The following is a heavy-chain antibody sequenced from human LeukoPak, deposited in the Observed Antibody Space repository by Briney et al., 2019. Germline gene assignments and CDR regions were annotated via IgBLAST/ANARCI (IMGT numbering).Heavy chain of an antibody. CDR3: ARGDYGSGSYLPD. V-gene: IGHV3-33*01. CDR1: GFTFSSYG. D-gene: IGHD3-10*01. J-gene: IGHJ4*02. Sequence: PGGSLRLSCAASGFTFSSYGMHWVRQAPGKGLEWVAVIWYDGSNKYYADSVKGRFTISRDNSKNTLYLQMNSLRAEDTAVYYCARGDYGSGSYLPDWGQGTPVTVSS. CDR2: IWYDGSNK.